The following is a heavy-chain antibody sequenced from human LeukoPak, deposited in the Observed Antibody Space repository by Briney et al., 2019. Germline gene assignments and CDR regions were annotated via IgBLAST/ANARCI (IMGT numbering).Heavy chain of an antibody. D-gene: IGHD6-13*01. CDR1: GGSFSGYY. CDR2: INHSGST. V-gene: IGHV4-34*01. Sequence: SETLYLTCAVCGGSFSGYYWSWIRQPPGKGLEWIGEINHSGSTNYNPSLKSRVTISVDTSKNQFSLKLSSVTAADTAVYYCASGGDSSSRFDYWGQGTLVTVSS. J-gene: IGHJ4*02. CDR3: ASGGDSSSRFDY.